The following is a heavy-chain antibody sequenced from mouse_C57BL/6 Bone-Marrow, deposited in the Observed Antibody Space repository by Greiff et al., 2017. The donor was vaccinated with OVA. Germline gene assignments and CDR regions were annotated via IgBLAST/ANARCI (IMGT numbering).Heavy chain of an antibody. CDR3: ARGETGTTWFAY. CDR2: IHPNSGST. Sequence: QVQLQQPGAELVKPGASVKLSCKASGYTFTSYWMHWVKQRPGQGLEWIGMIHPNSGSTNYNEKFKSKATLTVDKSSSTAYMRLSSLTSEDSAVYDSARGETGTTWFAYWGQGTLVTVSA. V-gene: IGHV1-64*01. D-gene: IGHD4-1*01. CDR1: GYTFTSYW. J-gene: IGHJ3*01.